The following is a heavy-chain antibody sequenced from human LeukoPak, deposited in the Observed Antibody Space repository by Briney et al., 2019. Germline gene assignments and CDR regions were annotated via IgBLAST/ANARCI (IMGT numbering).Heavy chain of an antibody. CDR1: GFTFTSYT. D-gene: IGHD2/OR15-2a*01. V-gene: IGHV3-48*01. J-gene: IGHJ4*02. CDR2: ITSSSSTI. Sequence: GGSLRLSCAAFGFTFTSYTVNWVRQAPGKGLEWVSYITSSSSTIYYADSVKGRFTMSRDNAENSLYLQMNSLRAEDTAVYYCARNFDSWGQGTLVTVSS. CDR3: ARNFDS.